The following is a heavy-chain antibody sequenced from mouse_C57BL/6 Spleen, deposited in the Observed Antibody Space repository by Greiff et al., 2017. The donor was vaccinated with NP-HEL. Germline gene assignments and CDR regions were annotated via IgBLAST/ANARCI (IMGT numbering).Heavy chain of an antibody. V-gene: IGHV1-55*01. Sequence: VQLQQPGAELVKPGASVKMSCKASGYTFTSYWITWVKQRPGQGLEWIGDIYPGDGDTNYNGKFKGKATLTADKSSSTAYMQLSSLTSEDSAVYFCARGGPNFFDYWGQGTTLTVSS. CDR2: IYPGDGDT. CDR1: GYTFTSYW. CDR3: ARGGPNFFDY. J-gene: IGHJ2*01.